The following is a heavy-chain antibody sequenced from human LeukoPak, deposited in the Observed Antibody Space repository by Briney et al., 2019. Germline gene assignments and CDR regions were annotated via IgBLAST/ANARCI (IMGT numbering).Heavy chain of an antibody. J-gene: IGHJ3*02. CDR3: ASDHPLSDAFDI. D-gene: IGHD3-16*02. CDR2: ISSSSLYI. CDR1: GFTFSSYS. Sequence: GGSLRLSCAASGFTFSSYSMNWVRQAPGKGLEWVSSISSSSLYIYYADSVKGRFTISRDNAKNSLYLQMNSLRAEDTAVYYCASDHPLSDAFDIWGQGTMVTVSS. V-gene: IGHV3-21*01.